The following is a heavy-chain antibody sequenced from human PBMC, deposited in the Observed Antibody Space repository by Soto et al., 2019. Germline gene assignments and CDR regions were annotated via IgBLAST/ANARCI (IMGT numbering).Heavy chain of an antibody. J-gene: IGHJ4*02. CDR3: ARGVNWNYVY. CDR1: GGSISCGGYY. CDR2: IYYSGST. V-gene: IGHV4-31*03. Sequence: QVQLQESGPGLVKPSQTLSLTCSVSGGSISCGGYYWSWIRQHPGKGLEWIGYIYYSGSTHYNPSLKSRVTISIDTSKNQFSLKLSSVTAADTAVYYCARGVNWNYVYWGQGTLVTVSS. D-gene: IGHD1-7*01.